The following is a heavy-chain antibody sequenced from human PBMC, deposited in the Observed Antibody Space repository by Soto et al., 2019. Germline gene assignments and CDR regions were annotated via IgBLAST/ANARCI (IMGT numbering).Heavy chain of an antibody. CDR3: ANVLPPLCANHLFDY. CDR2: ISYDGSNK. CDR1: GFTFNSYG. V-gene: IGHV3-30*18. D-gene: IGHD2-21*01. Sequence: QVQLVESGGGVVQPGRSLRLSCAASGFTFNSYGMHWVRQAPGKGLEWVAVISYDGSNKYYADSVRGRFTISRDNSKNTLYLQMNSLRAQDTAVYHCANVLPPLCANHLFDYWGQGTLVTVSS. J-gene: IGHJ4*02.